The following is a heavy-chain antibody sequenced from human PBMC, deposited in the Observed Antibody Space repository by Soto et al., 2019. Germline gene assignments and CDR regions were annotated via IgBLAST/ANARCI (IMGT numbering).Heavy chain of an antibody. CDR3: ARDRVDTAMVPGNFYYYGMDV. Sequence: SETLSLTCAVSGYSISSGFYWGWIRQPPGKGLEWIGSIYHSGSTYYNPSLKSRVTISVDTSKNQFSLKLSSVTAADTAVYYCARDRVDTAMVPGNFYYYGMDVWGQGTTVTVSS. CDR2: IYHSGST. CDR1: GYSISSGFY. D-gene: IGHD5-18*01. V-gene: IGHV4-38-2*02. J-gene: IGHJ6*02.